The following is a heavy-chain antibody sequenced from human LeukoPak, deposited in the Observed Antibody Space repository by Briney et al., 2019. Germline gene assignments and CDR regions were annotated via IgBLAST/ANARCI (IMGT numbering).Heavy chain of an antibody. V-gene: IGHV3-64D*06. D-gene: IGHD5-18*01. Sequence: GGSLRLSCSASGFTVSSYAMHWVRQAPGKGLEYVSAISSNGGSTYYADSVKGRFTISRDNSKNTLYLQMSSLRAEDTAVYYCVKDRQRGYSYGFFDYWGQGTLVTVSS. CDR2: ISSNGGST. CDR1: GFTVSSYA. J-gene: IGHJ4*02. CDR3: VKDRQRGYSYGFFDY.